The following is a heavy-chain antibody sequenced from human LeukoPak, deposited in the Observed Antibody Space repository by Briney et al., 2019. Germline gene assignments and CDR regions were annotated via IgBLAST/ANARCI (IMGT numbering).Heavy chain of an antibody. CDR1: GYSFTSFG. J-gene: IGHJ5*02. V-gene: IGHV7-4-1*02. Sequence: ASVKVSCKASGYSFTSFGMNWVRQAPGQGLEWMGWINTNTGNPTYAQGFTGRFVFSLDTSVSTAYLQISSLKAEDTAVYYCARGAFGEEARIGLFDPWGQGTLVTVSS. CDR2: INTNTGNP. CDR3: ARGAFGEEARIGLFDP. D-gene: IGHD3-10*01.